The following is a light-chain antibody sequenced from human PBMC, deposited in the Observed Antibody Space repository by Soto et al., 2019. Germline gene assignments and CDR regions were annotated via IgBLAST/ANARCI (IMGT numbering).Light chain of an antibody. CDR3: QQTNRFRLK. CDR1: QTFSSL. V-gene: IGKV1D-12*01. J-gene: IGKJ4*02. Sequence: DIPLTQSPSSVSASVGDTVTLTCRADQTFSSLLAWYQHKPGKAPKLLIYDASTLQNEVPSRFSGRGSGKVFTLTVTSQQPEDSATYYCQQTNRFRLKFGGWTNGEIK. CDR2: DAS.